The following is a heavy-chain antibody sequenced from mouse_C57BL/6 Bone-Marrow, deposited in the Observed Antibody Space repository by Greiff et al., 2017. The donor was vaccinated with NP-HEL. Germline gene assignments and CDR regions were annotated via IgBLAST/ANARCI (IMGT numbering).Heavy chain of an antibody. CDR3: AGSSYRFAY. Sequence: VQLQQPGAELVKPGASVKLSCKASGYTFTSYWMQWVKQRPGQGLEWIGEIDPSDSYTNYNQKFKGKATLTVDTSSSTAYMQLSSLTSEDSAVYYCAGSSYRFAYLGQGTLVTVSA. CDR2: IDPSDSYT. J-gene: IGHJ3*01. D-gene: IGHD1-1*01. V-gene: IGHV1-50*01. CDR1: GYTFTSYW.